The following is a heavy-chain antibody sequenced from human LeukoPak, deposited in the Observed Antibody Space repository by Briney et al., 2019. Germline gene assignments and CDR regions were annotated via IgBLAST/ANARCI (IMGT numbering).Heavy chain of an antibody. Sequence: PGGSLRLSCAASGFTFSSYWMSWVRQAPGKGLEWVANINQHGSEKYYVDSVRGRFTISRDNAKNSLDLQMNSLRAEDTAVYYCARHNLKDESGSFSHWGQGTLVTVSS. D-gene: IGHD3-10*01. V-gene: IGHV3-7*01. CDR3: ARHNLKDESGSFSH. CDR1: GFTFSSYW. CDR2: INQHGSEK. J-gene: IGHJ4*02.